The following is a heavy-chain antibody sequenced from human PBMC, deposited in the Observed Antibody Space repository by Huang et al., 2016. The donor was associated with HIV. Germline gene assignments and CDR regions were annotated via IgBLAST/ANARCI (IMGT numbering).Heavy chain of an antibody. D-gene: IGHD1-1*01. CDR3: ARDHWYPLQNWFDL. CDR2: ISVYNGNT. J-gene: IGHJ5*02. V-gene: IGHV1-18*01. CDR1: GYVFTKYG. Sequence: QVELVQSGAEVKRPGASVRVSCKASGYVFTKYGINWVRQAPGQGLEWMGWISVYNGNTNYAEKIRGRVTLSRDTSKTTAYMELRDVTSADTAVYYCARDHWYPLQNWFDLWGQGTLVTVSS.